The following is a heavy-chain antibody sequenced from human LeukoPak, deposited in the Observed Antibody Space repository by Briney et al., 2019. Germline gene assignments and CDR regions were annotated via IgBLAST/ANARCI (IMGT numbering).Heavy chain of an antibody. Sequence: PPASVRVSCKASGGSFSTYPITWVRQAPGDGLEGMGRFFAGVGVSTYAQRFNGRVTFTADASTTTSFMEVASLKSDDTAVYYCARGQSSANDRKGRTGLDSWGQGTLVTVSS. CDR3: ARGQSSANDRKGRTGLDS. CDR1: GGSFSTYP. J-gene: IGHJ4*02. D-gene: IGHD2-2*01. CDR2: FFAGVGVS. V-gene: IGHV1-69*02.